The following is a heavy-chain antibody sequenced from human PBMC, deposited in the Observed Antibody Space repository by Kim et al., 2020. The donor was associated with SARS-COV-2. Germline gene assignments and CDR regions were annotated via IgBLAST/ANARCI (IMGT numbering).Heavy chain of an antibody. CDR2: IYYTGDT. CDR1: GGTMTSNY. V-gene: IGHV4-59*12. CDR3: ARELAGTDALDI. D-gene: IGHD1-1*01. Sequence: SETLSLTCTVSGGTMTSNYWSWIRQPPGKGLEWIGYIYYTGDTNYNRSLTGRVTISIDTSKNQVSLNLKSVTAADSAVYCCARELAGTDALDIWGQGT. J-gene: IGHJ3*02.